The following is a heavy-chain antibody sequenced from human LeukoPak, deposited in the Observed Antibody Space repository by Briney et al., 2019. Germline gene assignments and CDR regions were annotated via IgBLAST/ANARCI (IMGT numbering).Heavy chain of an antibody. V-gene: IGHV3-30*04. D-gene: IGHD3-10*01. CDR3: ARDRAYRITMVRGVLDY. Sequence: GGSLRLSCAASGFTFSSYATHWVRQAPGKGLEWVAVISYDGSNKYYADSVKGRFTISRDNSKNTLYLQMNSLRAEDTAVYYCARDRAYRITMVRGVLDYWGQGTLVTVSS. J-gene: IGHJ4*02. CDR1: GFTFSSYA. CDR2: ISYDGSNK.